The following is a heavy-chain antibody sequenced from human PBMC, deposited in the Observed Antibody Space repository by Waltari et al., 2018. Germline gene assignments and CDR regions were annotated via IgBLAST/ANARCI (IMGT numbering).Heavy chain of an antibody. D-gene: IGHD1-7*01. CDR2: ISSSISYI. V-gene: IGHV3-21*01. J-gene: IGHJ4*02. Sequence: EVQLVESGGGLVKPGGSLRLSCAASGFTFSSYSMNWVRQAPGKGLELVSSISSSISYIYYADSVKGRFTISRDNAKNSLYLQMNSLRAEDTAVYYCARDLNSYFDYWGQGTLVTVSS. CDR1: GFTFSSYS. CDR3: ARDLNSYFDY.